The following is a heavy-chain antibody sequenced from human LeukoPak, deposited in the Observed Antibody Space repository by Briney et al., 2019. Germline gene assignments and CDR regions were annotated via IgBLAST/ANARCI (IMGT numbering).Heavy chain of an antibody. J-gene: IGHJ4*02. D-gene: IGHD2-2*01. CDR1: GYTFTSYG. V-gene: IGHV1-18*01. CDR3: ARDARHCSSTSCSYFDY. Sequence: ASVKVSCKASGYTFTSYGISWVRQAPGQGLEWMGWISAYNGNTNYAQKLQGRVTMTTDTSTSTAYMQLRSLRSADTAVYYCARDARHCSSTSCSYFDYWGQGTLVTVSS. CDR2: ISAYNGNT.